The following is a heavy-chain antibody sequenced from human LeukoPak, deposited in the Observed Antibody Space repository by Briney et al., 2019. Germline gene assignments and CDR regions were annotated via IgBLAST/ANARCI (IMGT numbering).Heavy chain of an antibody. V-gene: IGHV3-7*01. CDR2: IKQDGSEK. Sequence: PGGSLRLSCAASGFTFSSYWMSWVRQAPGKGLEWVANIKQDGSEKYYVDSVKGRFTISRDNGKNSLYLQMNSLRAEDTAVYYCARGWTEYTSGWYDYWGQGTLVTVSS. D-gene: IGHD6-19*01. J-gene: IGHJ4*02. CDR1: GFTFSSYW. CDR3: ARGWTEYTSGWYDY.